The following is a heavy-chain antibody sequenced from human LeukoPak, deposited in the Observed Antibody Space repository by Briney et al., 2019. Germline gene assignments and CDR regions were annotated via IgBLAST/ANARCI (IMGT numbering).Heavy chain of an antibody. D-gene: IGHD4-17*01. J-gene: IGHJ3*02. CDR1: GGSISSYY. CDR3: AREPHDYGAVPGI. V-gene: IGHV4-59*01. CDR2: IYYSGST. Sequence: SETLSLTCTVSGGSISSYYWSWIRQPPGKGLGWMGNIYYSGSTNYNPSLKSRVTISVDTSKNQFSLKLSSVTAADTAVYYCAREPHDYGAVPGIWGQGTMVTVSS.